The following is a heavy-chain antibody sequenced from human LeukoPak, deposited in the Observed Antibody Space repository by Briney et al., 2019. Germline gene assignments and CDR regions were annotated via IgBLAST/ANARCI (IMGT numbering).Heavy chain of an antibody. D-gene: IGHD2-2*01. V-gene: IGHV4-39*01. CDR1: GGSISSSSYY. CDR3: ARRVSSTSWFDY. J-gene: IGHJ4*02. CDR2: MHYSGST. Sequence: PSETLSLTCTVSGGSISSSSYYWAWIRQPPGKGLEWIGNMHYSGSTYYNPSLKSRVTISVDTSKNQFSLKLSSVTAADTAVYYCARRVSSTSWFDYWGQGTLVTVSS.